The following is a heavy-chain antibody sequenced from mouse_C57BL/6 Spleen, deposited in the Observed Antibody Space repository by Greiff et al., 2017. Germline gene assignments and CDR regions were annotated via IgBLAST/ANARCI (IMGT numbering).Heavy chain of an antibody. CDR2: ISDGGRYT. J-gene: IGHJ2*01. V-gene: IGHV5-4*01. CDR1: GFTFSSYA. CDR3: ARDYYGYRSYFDY. Sequence: EVQVVESGGGLVKPGGSLKLSCAASGFTFSSYAMSWVRQTPEKRLEWVATISDGGRYTYYPDNVKGRFTISRDNAKNNLYLQMSHLKSEDTAMYYCARDYYGYRSYFDYWGQGTTLTVSS. D-gene: IGHD2-2*01.